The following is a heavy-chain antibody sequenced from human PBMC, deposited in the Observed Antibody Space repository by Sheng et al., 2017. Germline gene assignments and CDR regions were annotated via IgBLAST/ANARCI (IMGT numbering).Heavy chain of an antibody. J-gene: IGHJ5*02. CDR1: GGSFSGYY. D-gene: IGHD3-22*01. CDR3: ARVAKGRWLLPAHPNNWFDP. V-gene: IGHV4-34*01. Sequence: QVQLQQWGAGLLKPSETLSLTCAVYGGSFSGYYWSWIRQPTGKGLEWIGEINHSGSTNYNPSLKSRVTISVDTSKNQFSLKLSSVTAADTAVYYCARVAKGRWLLPAHPNNWFDPWGQGTLVTVSS. CDR2: INHSGST.